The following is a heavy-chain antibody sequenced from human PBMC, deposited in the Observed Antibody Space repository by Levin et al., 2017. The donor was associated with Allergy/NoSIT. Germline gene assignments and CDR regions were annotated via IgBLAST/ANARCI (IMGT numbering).Heavy chain of an antibody. V-gene: IGHV5-51*01. J-gene: IGHJ3*02. CDR1: GYSFTSHW. CDR2: IYPSDSDT. Sequence: GESLKISCKGSGYSFTSHWIGWVRQMPGKGLEWMGIIYPSDSDTRYSPSFQGQVTISADKSISTAYLQWSSLKASDTAIYYCARHGRTSLRFDAFDIWGQGTMVTVSS. CDR3: ARHGRTSLRFDAFDI. D-gene: IGHD1-26*01.